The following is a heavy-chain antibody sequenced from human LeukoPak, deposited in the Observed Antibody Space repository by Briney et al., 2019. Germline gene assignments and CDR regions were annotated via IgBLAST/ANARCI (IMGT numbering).Heavy chain of an antibody. D-gene: IGHD2-15*01. J-gene: IGHJ4*02. CDR2: IIPIFGTA. CDR3: ASPRYCSGGSCYEFDY. Sequence: ASVKVSCKASGGTFSSYAISWVRQAPGQGLEWMGGIIPIFGTANYAQKFQGRVTITADKSTSTAYMELSSLRSEDTAVYYCASPRYCSGGSCYEFDYWGQGTLVTVSS. CDR1: GGTFSSYA. V-gene: IGHV1-69*06.